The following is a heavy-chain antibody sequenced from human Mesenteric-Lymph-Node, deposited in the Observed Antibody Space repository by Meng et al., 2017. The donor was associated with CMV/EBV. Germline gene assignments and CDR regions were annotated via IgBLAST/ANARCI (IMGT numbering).Heavy chain of an antibody. CDR2: IYRSGSA. Sequence: CAVSGGSINSGYSWSWIRQPPGTGLEWLGYIYRSGSAYYNPSLQSRVTISIDTSTSRFSLKLDSVTAADTAVYYCARGGNSDSSFDSWGQGTLVTVSS. CDR1: GGSINSGYS. CDR3: ARGGNSDSSFDS. J-gene: IGHJ4*02. V-gene: IGHV4-30-2*01. D-gene: IGHD4-23*01.